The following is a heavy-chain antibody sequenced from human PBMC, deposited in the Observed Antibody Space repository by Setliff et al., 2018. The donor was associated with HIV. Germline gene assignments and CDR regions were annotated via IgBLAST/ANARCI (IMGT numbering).Heavy chain of an antibody. V-gene: IGHV1-46*01. CDR3: ARGLGNFVPDLIGYFDY. J-gene: IGHJ4*02. Sequence: ASVKVSCKASGYTFTTYAINWVRQAPGQGLEWMGIINPSGGSTSYAQKFQGRVTITAGEYTTTSYMELRNLRSEDTAIYYCARGLGNFVPDLIGYFDYWGQGTLVTVSS. D-gene: IGHD3-3*02. CDR2: INPSGGST. CDR1: GYTFTTYA.